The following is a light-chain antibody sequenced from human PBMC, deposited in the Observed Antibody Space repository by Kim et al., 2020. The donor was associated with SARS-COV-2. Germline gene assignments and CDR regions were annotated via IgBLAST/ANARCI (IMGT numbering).Light chain of an antibody. Sequence: DIQMTQSPSTLSASVGDRVTITCRASQSVSTWLAWYQQKPGKAPKRLIYDASTLQSGVPSRVSGSGSGTDFTLTISSLQPDDFATYYCQQYDGYPLTFGGGTKVDIK. CDR3: QQYDGYPLT. CDR1: QSVSTW. J-gene: IGKJ4*01. CDR2: DAS. V-gene: IGKV1-5*01.